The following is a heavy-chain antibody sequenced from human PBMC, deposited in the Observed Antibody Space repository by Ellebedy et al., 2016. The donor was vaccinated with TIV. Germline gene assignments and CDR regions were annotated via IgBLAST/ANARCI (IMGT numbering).Heavy chain of an antibody. D-gene: IGHD3-22*01. CDR2: INPSGGSS. CDR3: ARGDKYYYDNSGYYYTY. J-gene: IGHJ4*02. V-gene: IGHV1-46*01. CDR1: GYTFTSYY. Sequence: ASVKVSCKASGYTFTSYYMYWVRQAPGQGLEWMGIINPSGGSSNYAQKFQGRVTMTRDTSTSTVYMELSSLRSEDTAVYYCARGDKYYYDNSGYYYTYWGQGTLVTVSS.